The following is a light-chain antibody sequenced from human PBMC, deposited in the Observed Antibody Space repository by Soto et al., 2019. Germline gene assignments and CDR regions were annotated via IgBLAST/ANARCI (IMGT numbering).Light chain of an antibody. V-gene: IGKV1-39*01. Sequence: DIQMTQSPSSLSASVGDRVTITCLASENITRYLNWYQQIPGKAPNLLIYAVARLQSGVPSRFSAIGSGTDFTLTITSLQPEDFATYYCQQTYSSLITFGQGTRLEIK. CDR2: AVA. CDR1: ENITRY. CDR3: QQTYSSLIT. J-gene: IGKJ5*01.